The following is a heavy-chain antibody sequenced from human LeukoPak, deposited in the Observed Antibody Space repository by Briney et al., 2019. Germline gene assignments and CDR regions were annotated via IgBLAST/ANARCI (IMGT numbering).Heavy chain of an antibody. J-gene: IGHJ4*02. V-gene: IGHV4-4*02. CDR2: IYHSGST. Sequence: SGTLSLTCAVSGGSITSSNWWSWVRQPPGKGLEWIGEIYHSGSTNYNPSLKSRVTIPVDTSKNQFSLKLSSVTAADTAVYYCAREGIAAAVSYWGQGTLVTVSS. CDR3: AREGIAAAVSY. CDR1: GGSITSSNW. D-gene: IGHD6-13*01.